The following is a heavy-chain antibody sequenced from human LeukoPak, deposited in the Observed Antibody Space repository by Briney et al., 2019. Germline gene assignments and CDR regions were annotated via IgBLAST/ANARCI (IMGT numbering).Heavy chain of an antibody. Sequence: SETLSLTCTVSGGSISIISYYWGWIRQPPGKGLEWIGSIYYSGATYYNPSLKSRVTISVDTSKNQFSLKLSSVTAADTAVYYCARLQIAARPFDYWGQGTLVTVSS. J-gene: IGHJ4*02. CDR2: IYYSGAT. D-gene: IGHD6-6*01. CDR3: ARLQIAARPFDY. V-gene: IGHV4-39*01. CDR1: GGSISIISYY.